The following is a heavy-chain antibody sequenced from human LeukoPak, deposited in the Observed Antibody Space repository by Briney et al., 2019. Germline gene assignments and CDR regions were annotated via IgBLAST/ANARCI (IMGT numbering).Heavy chain of an antibody. CDR3: ASDPIRDGYNEDFDY. J-gene: IGHJ4*02. V-gene: IGHV3-30*01. Sequence: PGRSLRLSCAASGFTFSSYAMHWVRQAPGKGLEWVAVISYDGSNKYYADSVKGRFTISRDNSKNTLYLQMNSLRAEDTAVYYCASDPIRDGYNEDFDYGGQGTLVTVSS. D-gene: IGHD5-24*01. CDR2: ISYDGSNK. CDR1: GFTFSSYA.